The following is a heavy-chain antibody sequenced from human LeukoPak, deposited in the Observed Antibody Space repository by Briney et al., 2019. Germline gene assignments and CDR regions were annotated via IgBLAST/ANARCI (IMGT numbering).Heavy chain of an antibody. CDR1: GFTFSSYA. CDR3: ARGSPPGPFDI. Sequence: GGSLRLSCAASGFTFSSYAMTWVRQSPGKGLEWVSAISGSGGSTYYADSVKGRFTISRDNSKNTLYLQMNSLRAEDTAVYYCARGSPPGPFDIWGQGTMVTVSS. J-gene: IGHJ3*02. V-gene: IGHV3-23*01. CDR2: ISGSGGST. D-gene: IGHD3-10*01.